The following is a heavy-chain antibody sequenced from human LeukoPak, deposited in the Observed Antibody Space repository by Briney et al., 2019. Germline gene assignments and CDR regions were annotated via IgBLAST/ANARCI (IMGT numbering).Heavy chain of an antibody. V-gene: IGHV4-61*08. D-gene: IGHD4-17*01. CDR3: ARGRLRRVIDY. J-gene: IGHJ4*02. CDR2: IYYSGST. Sequence: PSETLSLTCTVSGGSISSGGYYWSWIRQHPGKGLEWIGYIYYSGSTNYNPSLKSRVTISVDTSKNQFSLKLSSVTAADTAVYYCARGRLRRVIDYWGQGTLVTVSS. CDR1: GGSISSGGYY.